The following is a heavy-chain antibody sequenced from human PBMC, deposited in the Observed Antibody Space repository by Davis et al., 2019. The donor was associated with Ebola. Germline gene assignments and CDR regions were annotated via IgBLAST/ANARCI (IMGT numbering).Heavy chain of an antibody. V-gene: IGHV5-51*01. Sequence: GESLKISCTASGYIFPKSWIGWVRQMPGKGLEWMGIIYPGDSDTRYSPSFQGQVTISADKSIGTAYLQWSSLKASDTAMYYCARYDANHFGPRPVWDVWGKGTSVTVSS. J-gene: IGHJ6*04. CDR1: GYIFPKSW. D-gene: IGHD1-14*01. CDR3: ARYDANHFGPRPVWDV. CDR2: IYPGDSDT.